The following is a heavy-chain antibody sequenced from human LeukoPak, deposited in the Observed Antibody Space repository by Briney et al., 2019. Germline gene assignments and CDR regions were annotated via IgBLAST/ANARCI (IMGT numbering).Heavy chain of an antibody. J-gene: IGHJ6*03. CDR2: ISSSSSTI. CDR1: GFTFSSYS. D-gene: IGHD1-26*01. V-gene: IGHV3-48*01. Sequence: GGSLRLSCAASGFTFSSYSMNWVRQAPGKGLEWVSYISSSSSTIYYADSVKGRFTISRDNAKNSLYLQMNSLRAEDTAVYYCARVGGGSIIYYYYYMDVWGKGTTVTVSS. CDR3: ARVGGGSIIYYYYYMDV.